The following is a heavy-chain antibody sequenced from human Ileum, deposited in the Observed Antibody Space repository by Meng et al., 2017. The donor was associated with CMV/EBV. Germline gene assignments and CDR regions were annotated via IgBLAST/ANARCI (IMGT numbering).Heavy chain of an antibody. D-gene: IGHD2-15*01. V-gene: IGHV4-4*01. CDR2: ISHSGIT. CDR1: GDSISRKNY. J-gene: IGHJ4*02. CDR3: ARSPGYWSLDY. Sequence: CDVSGDSISRKNYWSWLRQPPGKGLEWIGEISHSGITKYTPSLKSRVTISVDETNNYFSLKLISVTAADTGVYFCARSPGYWSLDYWGQGTLVTVSS.